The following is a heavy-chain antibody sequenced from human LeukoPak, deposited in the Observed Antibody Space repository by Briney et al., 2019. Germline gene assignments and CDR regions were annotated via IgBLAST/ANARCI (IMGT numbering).Heavy chain of an antibody. D-gene: IGHD3-22*01. CDR1: GFTSSIYW. CDR2: IKEDGSEK. Sequence: GGSLRLSCAASGFTSSIYWMSWVRQAPGKGLEWVANIKEDGSEKYYVDSVKGRFTISRDNAKNSLYLQMDSLRAEDTAVYYCARDLLFVDSSGYDYWGQGSLVTVSS. J-gene: IGHJ4*02. CDR3: ARDLLFVDSSGYDY. V-gene: IGHV3-7*01.